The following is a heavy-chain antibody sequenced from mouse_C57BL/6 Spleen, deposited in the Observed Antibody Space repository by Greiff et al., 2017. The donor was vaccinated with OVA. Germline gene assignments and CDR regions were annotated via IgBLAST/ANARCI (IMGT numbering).Heavy chain of an antibody. CDR2: IYPGDGDT. CDR1: GYAFSSSW. Sequence: VKLMESGPELVKPGASVKISCKASGYAFSSSWMNWVKQRPGKGLEWIGRIYPGDGDTNYNGKFKGKATLTADKSSSTAYMQLSSLTSEDSAVYFCARSPPYYGSSWDWYFDVWGTGTTVTVSS. V-gene: IGHV1-82*01. J-gene: IGHJ1*03. D-gene: IGHD1-1*01. CDR3: ARSPPYYGSSWDWYFDV.